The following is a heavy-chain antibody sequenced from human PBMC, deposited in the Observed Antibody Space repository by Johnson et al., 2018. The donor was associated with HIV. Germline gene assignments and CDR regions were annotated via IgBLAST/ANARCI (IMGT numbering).Heavy chain of an antibody. CDR2: ISSSGYSA. J-gene: IGHJ3*02. V-gene: IGHV3-11*01. CDR3: AKDPIVLVVYAISAFDI. Sequence: VQLVESGGGLVRPGGSLRLSCVASTFTFSGYNMAWIRQAPGKGLECLSYISSSGYSAYYTDSVKGRFTISRDNAKKSLFLQMNSLRAEDTAVYYCAKDPIVLVVYAISAFDIWGQGTMVTVSS. D-gene: IGHD2-8*02. CDR1: TFTFSGYN.